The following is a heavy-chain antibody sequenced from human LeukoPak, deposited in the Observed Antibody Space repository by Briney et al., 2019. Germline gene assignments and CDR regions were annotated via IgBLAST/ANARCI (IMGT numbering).Heavy chain of an antibody. CDR2: IYYSGST. D-gene: IGHD2-2*01. V-gene: IGHV4-39*01. CDR3: ARQTRDIVVVPAPGWFDP. CDR1: GGSISSSSYY. Sequence: PSETLSLTCTVSGGSISSSSYYWGWIRQPPGKGLEWIGSIYYSGSTYYNPSLKSRVTISIDTSKNQFSLKLSSVTAADTAVYYCARQTRDIVVVPAPGWFDPWGQGTLVTVSS. J-gene: IGHJ5*02.